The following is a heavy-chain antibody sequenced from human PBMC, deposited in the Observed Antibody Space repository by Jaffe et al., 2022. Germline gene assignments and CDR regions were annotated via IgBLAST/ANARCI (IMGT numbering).Heavy chain of an antibody. D-gene: IGHD6-13*01. CDR2: IRYDGSNK. Sequence: QVQLVESGGGVVQPGGSLRLSCAASGFTFSSYGMHWVRQAPGKGLEWVAFIRYDGSNKYYADSVKGRFTISRDNSKNTLYLQMNSLRAEDTAVYYCAKDWSSSWYWYFDYWGQGTLVTVSS. V-gene: IGHV3-30*02. CDR3: AKDWSSSWYWYFDY. J-gene: IGHJ4*02. CDR1: GFTFSSYG.